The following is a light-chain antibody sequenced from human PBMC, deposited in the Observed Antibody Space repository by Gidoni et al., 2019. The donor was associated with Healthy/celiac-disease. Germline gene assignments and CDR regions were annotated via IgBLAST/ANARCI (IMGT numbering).Light chain of an antibody. CDR1: QSISSW. CDR3: QQYNSYPWT. J-gene: IGKJ1*01. CDR2: KAS. V-gene: IGKV1-5*03. Sequence: DIQMTQSPSTLSASVGDRVTITCRARQSISSWLAWYQQKPGKAPKLLIYKASSLESGVQSRFSGSGSGTEFTLTISSLQPDDFATYYCQQYNSYPWTFGQGTKVEIK.